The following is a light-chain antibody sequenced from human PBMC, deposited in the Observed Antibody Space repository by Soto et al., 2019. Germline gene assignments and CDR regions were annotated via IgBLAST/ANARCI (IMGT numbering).Light chain of an antibody. V-gene: IGLV2-14*01. CDR1: SSDVGGHNY. Sequence: QSVLTQPASVSASPGQSITISCTGTSSDVGGHNYVSWYQQHPGNAPKLMIYEVTTRPSGVSNPFSGSKSGNTASLTNSWPQYEDEPDYNCTPYPSSNTRVFGTGTKVTLL. CDR2: EVT. CDR3: TPYPSSNTRV. J-gene: IGLJ1*01.